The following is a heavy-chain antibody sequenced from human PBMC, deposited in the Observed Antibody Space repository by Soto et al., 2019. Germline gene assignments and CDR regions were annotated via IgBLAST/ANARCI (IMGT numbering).Heavy chain of an antibody. V-gene: IGHV1-69*12. CDR1: GGTFSSDA. CDR2: IIPIFGTA. CDR3: ARDAPRYYDSSGYYTFDY. J-gene: IGHJ4*02. D-gene: IGHD3-22*01. Sequence: QVQLVQSGAEVKKPGSSVKVSCKASGGTFSSDAISWVRQAPGQGLEWMGGIIPIFGTANYAQKFQGRVTITADESTSTAYMELSSLRSEDTAVYYCARDAPRYYDSSGYYTFDYWGQGNLVTVSS.